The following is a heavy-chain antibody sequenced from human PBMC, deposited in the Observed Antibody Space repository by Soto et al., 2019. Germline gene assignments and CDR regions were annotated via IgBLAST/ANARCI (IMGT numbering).Heavy chain of an antibody. J-gene: IGHJ4*02. CDR3: ARKETNIAVAFDY. CDR2: IHYMGTT. V-gene: IGHV4-39*01. D-gene: IGHD6-19*01. CDR1: GGSISRSSFY. Sequence: QVQLQESGPGLVKPSETLSLTCTVSGGSISRSSFYWGWIRQPPGKGLEWIGNIHYMGTTYYNPALKSRITISVGTSKQQLSLRLTSVTDADTAVYYCARKETNIAVAFDYWGQGTLVSVSS.